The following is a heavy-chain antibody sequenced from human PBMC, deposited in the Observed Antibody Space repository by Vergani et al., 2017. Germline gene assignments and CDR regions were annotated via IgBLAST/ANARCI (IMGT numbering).Heavy chain of an antibody. CDR3: TRDRLDDSYAYFDY. J-gene: IGHJ4*02. Sequence: VQLVESGGGVVQPGRSLRLSCIASGFTFTDYGISWVRQAPGKGLEWVGFVRNKEDGGTPEHAASVKGRFTISRDDSKAIAYLQMNSLKTEDTAVYYCTRDRLDDSYAYFDYWGQGTLGTVSP. CDR2: VRNKEDGGTP. CDR1: GFTFTDYG. V-gene: IGHV3-49*04. D-gene: IGHD3-16*01.